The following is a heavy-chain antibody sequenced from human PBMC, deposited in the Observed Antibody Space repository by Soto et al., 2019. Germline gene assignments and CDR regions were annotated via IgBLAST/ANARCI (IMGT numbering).Heavy chain of an antibody. D-gene: IGHD3-3*01. Sequence: GGSLSLSCAASGVTVSSNYMSWVRQAPGKGLEWVSVSYSGGSTYYADSVKGRFTISRDNSKTTLYLQMNSLRAEDTAVYYCASRKRGSSQIFGKPYGMDVWGQGSTVTVSS. CDR1: GVTVSSNY. J-gene: IGHJ6*02. V-gene: IGHV3-53*01. CDR2: SYSGGST. CDR3: ASRKRGSSQIFGKPYGMDV.